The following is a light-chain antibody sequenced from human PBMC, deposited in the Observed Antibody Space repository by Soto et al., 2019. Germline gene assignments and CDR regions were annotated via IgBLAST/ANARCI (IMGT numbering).Light chain of an antibody. CDR2: EVT. V-gene: IGLV2-14*01. CDR1: SSDIGGYEY. Sequence: QSALTQPASVSGSPGQSITISCTGTSSDIGGYEYVSWYQQHPGKAPRLMIYEVTYRPSGVSNRFSGSKSGSTASLTISGLQVEDEADYYCCSYAGSYFVFGTGTKLTVL. CDR3: CSYAGSYFV. J-gene: IGLJ1*01.